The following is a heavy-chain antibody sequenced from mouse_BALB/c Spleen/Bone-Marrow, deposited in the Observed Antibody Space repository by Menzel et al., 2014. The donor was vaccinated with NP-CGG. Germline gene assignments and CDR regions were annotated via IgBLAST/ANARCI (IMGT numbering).Heavy chain of an antibody. CDR1: GFTFSSYT. V-gene: IGHV5-6-4*01. D-gene: IGHD2-4*01. J-gene: IGHJ3*01. CDR3: TRDDYDGAWFAY. Sequence: EVKLMESGGGLVKPGGSLKLSCAASGFTFSSYTTSWVRQTPEKRLEWVATTSSGGSYTYYPDSVKGRFTISRGNAKNTLYLQMSSLKSEDTAMYYCTRDDYDGAWFAYWGQGTLVTVSA. CDR2: TSSGGSYT.